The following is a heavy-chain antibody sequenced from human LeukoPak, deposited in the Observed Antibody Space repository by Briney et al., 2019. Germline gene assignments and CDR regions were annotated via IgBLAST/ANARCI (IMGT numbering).Heavy chain of an antibody. CDR2: ISSSSSYI. Sequence: GGSLRLPCAASGFTFSSYSMNWVRQAPGKGLEWVSSISSSSSYIYYADSVKGRFTISRDNAKNSLYLQMNSLRAEDTAVYYCARGGYYGSGSLFWFDPWGQGTLVTVSS. CDR3: ARGGYYGSGSLFWFDP. CDR1: GFTFSSYS. D-gene: IGHD3-10*01. V-gene: IGHV3-21*01. J-gene: IGHJ5*02.